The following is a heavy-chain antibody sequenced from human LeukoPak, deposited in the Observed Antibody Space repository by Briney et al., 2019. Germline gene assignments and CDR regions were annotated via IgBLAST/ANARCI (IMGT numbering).Heavy chain of an antibody. CDR2: MKQDGSEK. Sequence: PGRSLRLSCAASGFTFNRYWMNWVRQAPGKGLEWVANMKQDGSEKYYVDSVKGRFTISRDNAKNSVYLEMNSLRAEDTAVYYCARIGYSSSSFDYWGQGTLVTVSS. V-gene: IGHV3-7*01. CDR1: GFTFNRYW. J-gene: IGHJ4*02. CDR3: ARIGYSSSSFDY. D-gene: IGHD6-6*01.